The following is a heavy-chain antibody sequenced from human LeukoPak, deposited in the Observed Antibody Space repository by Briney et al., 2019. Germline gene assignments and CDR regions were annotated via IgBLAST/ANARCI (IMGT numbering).Heavy chain of an antibody. J-gene: IGHJ3*01. CDR2: MDPNSADT. V-gene: IGHV1-2*02. CDR1: GNDFSVYY. D-gene: IGHD4-11*01. Sequence: AGVKVSFKGSGNDFSVYYIHWVRQAPGQGLEWMGWMDPNSADTIYATNVQGSVSMTRDTSITTGYMELSSLTFDDSATYYCATKGGPTPYTLAIWGQGTLVTVSS. CDR3: ATKGGPTPYTLAI.